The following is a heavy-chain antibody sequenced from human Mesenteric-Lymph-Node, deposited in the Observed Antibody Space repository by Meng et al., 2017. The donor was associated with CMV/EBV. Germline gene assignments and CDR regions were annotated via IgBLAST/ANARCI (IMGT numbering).Heavy chain of an antibody. V-gene: IGHV4-61*01. Sequence: SGVYVHSGNYYWSWIRQPPGKGLEWFGYIYSSGSSHYNPSLQSRVTISMDISKNQFSLDLNSVTTADTAVYYCARDRGEGYNYPDYWGQGTLVTVSS. CDR2: IYSSGSS. CDR3: ARDRGEGYNYPDY. CDR1: GVYVHSGNYY. D-gene: IGHD5-24*01. J-gene: IGHJ4*02.